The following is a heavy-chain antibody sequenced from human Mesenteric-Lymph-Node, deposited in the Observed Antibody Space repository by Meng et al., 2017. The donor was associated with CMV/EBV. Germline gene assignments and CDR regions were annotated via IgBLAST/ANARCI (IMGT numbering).Heavy chain of an antibody. D-gene: IGHD1-1*01. J-gene: IGHJ6*02. Sequence: SCAASGFSFSRNWMSWVRQAPGKGLEWVANINQDGSAKVYLDSVKGRFTVSRDNAKNSVYLQMNSLRVEDTAVYYCAKARDVTERTHGDYGTDVWGQGTTVTVSS. CDR1: GFSFSRNW. CDR2: INQDGSAK. CDR3: AKARDVTERTHGDYGTDV. V-gene: IGHV3-7*01.